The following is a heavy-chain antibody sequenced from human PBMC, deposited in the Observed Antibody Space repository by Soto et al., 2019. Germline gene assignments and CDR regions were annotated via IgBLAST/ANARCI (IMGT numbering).Heavy chain of an antibody. Sequence: GGSLRLSCAASGFTFSSYWMHWVRQAPGKGLVWVSRINSDGSSTSYADSVKGRFTISRDNAKNTLYLQMNSLRAEDTAVYYCARDVDYDILTGPLGYSGQGTLVTVSS. V-gene: IGHV3-74*01. J-gene: IGHJ4*02. CDR3: ARDVDYDILTGPLGY. D-gene: IGHD3-9*01. CDR2: INSDGSST. CDR1: GFTFSSYW.